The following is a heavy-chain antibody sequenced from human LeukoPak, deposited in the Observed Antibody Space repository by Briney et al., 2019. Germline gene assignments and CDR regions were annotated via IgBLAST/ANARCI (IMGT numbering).Heavy chain of an antibody. J-gene: IGHJ6*02. V-gene: IGHV3-23*01. CDR2: ISGSGGRT. CDR1: GFTFSSYA. CDR3: AKDPVGATTPDYGMDV. D-gene: IGHD1-26*01. Sequence: GGSLRLSCAASGFTFSSYAMSWVRQAPGKGLKWVSGISGSGGRTYYADSVKGRFTISRDNSKNTLYLLMNSLRAEDTAVYYCAKDPVGATTPDYGMDVWGQGTTVTVSS.